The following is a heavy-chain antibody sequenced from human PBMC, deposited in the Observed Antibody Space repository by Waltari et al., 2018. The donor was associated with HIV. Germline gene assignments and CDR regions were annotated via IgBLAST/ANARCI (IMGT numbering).Heavy chain of an antibody. CDR2: IFGGGGVS. V-gene: IGHV3-23*01. CDR1: GFTFRHHP. J-gene: IGHJ3*02. D-gene: IGHD2-15*01. Sequence: EVQLLESGGGLVQAGGFLRLSCAPSGFTFRHHPSTLVRQAPGKGLEYVSAIFGGGGVSYYADSVKGRFTVSRDNAKNTLYLQMNSLRAEDTAIYYCAKENGGNWDAFDIWGQGTMVTVSS. CDR3: AKENGGNWDAFDI.